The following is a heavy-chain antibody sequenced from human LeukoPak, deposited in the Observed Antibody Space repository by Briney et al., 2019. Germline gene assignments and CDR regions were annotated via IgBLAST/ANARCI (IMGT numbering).Heavy chain of an antibody. Sequence: PGGSLRLSCAASGFTFSRYAMSWVRQAPGKGLEWVSSISDSGGSTYFADSVKGRFTISGDNSKNTLYLQMNSLRAEDTAVYYCAKDLGRIGDGHNLHWGQGTLVTVSS. CDR1: GFTFSRYA. CDR3: AKDLGRIGDGHNLH. V-gene: IGHV3-23*01. D-gene: IGHD3-16*01. J-gene: IGHJ4*02. CDR2: ISDSGGST.